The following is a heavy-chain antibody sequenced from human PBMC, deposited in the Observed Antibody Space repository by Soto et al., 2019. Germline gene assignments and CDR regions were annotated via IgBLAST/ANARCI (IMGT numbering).Heavy chain of an antibody. CDR3: AKDGRFSSSWPIIDY. D-gene: IGHD6-13*01. CDR2: MSGGGDST. V-gene: IGHV3-23*01. J-gene: IGHJ4*02. CDR1: GFTFNYYA. Sequence: GGSLRLSCAASGFTFNYYAMTWVRQTPGRGLEWVAAMSGGGDSTKHADSVKGRFTISRDNSKNTLYLEMNSLRAEDTAVYYCAKDGRFSSSWPIIDYWGQGIPITVSS.